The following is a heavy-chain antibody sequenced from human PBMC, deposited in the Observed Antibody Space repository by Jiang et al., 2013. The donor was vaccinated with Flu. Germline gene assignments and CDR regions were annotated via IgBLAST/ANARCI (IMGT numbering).Heavy chain of an antibody. Sequence: VQLVESGGGLVQPGGSLRLSCAASGFSTSTYAMNWVRQAPGKGLEWISHIRSASTTVYYADSVKGRFTISRDDAKNSLYLEMIGLRVEDTAIYFCARGWLSLDDWGQGTLVIVSS. CDR1: GFSTSTYA. V-gene: IGHV3-48*01. CDR2: IRSASTTV. CDR3: ARGWLSLDD. J-gene: IGHJ4*02. D-gene: IGHD3-22*01.